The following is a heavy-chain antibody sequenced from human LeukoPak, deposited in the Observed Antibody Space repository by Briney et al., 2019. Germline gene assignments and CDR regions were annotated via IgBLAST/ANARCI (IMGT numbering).Heavy chain of an antibody. J-gene: IGHJ4*02. CDR2: LGVSVSGYGGST. Sequence: PGGSLRLSCAASGFTFSRYAMSWVRQAPGKGLERVSALGVSVSGYGGSTYYADSVKGRFTISRDNSKNTLYLQMNSLRAEDTAVYYCAKPIAVAGTVVFDYWGQGTLVTVSS. CDR1: GFTFSRYA. CDR3: AKPIAVAGTVVFDY. D-gene: IGHD6-19*01. V-gene: IGHV3-23*01.